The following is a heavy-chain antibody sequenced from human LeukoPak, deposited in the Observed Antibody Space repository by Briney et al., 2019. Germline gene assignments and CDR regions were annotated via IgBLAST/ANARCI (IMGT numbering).Heavy chain of an antibody. V-gene: IGHV4-34*01. Sequence: SETLSLTCGVHGESLNDYYWSWIRQSPGKGLEWIGEVTHNGSTTFNPSLESRLTISVDTSKNQFSLKLTSVTAADASVYFCARGFCRGESCYSGEYFQHWGQGTLVTVSS. CDR3: ARGFCRGESCYSGEYFQH. J-gene: IGHJ1*01. D-gene: IGHD2-15*01. CDR1: GESLNDYY. CDR2: VTHNGST.